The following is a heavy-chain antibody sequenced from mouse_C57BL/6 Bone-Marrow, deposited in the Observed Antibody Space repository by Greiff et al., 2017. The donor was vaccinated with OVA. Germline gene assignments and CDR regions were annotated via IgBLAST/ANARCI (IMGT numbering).Heavy chain of an antibody. D-gene: IGHD1-1*01. J-gene: IGHJ2*01. CDR1: GFTFSSYG. CDR2: ISSGGSYT. V-gene: IGHV5-6*02. Sequence: EVKLVESGGDLVKPGGSLKLSCAASGFTFSSYGMSWVRQTPDKRLEWVATISSGGSYTYYPESVKGRFTISRDKAKNTLYLQMSRLKSENTAMYYCARHDDYGSFFDYWGQGTTLTVSS. CDR3: ARHDDYGSFFDY.